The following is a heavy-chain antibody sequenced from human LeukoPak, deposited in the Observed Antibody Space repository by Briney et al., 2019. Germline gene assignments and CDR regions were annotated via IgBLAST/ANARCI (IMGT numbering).Heavy chain of an antibody. Sequence: PSETLSLTCTVSGGSISSSSYYWGWIRQPPGKGLEWIGSIYYSGSTYYNPSLKSRVTISVDTSKNQFSLKLSSVTAADTAVYYCAAESLSARLLYYYYMDVWGQGTMVTVSS. CDR3: AAESLSARLLYYYYMDV. CDR2: IYYSGST. J-gene: IGHJ6*03. V-gene: IGHV4-39*01. CDR1: GGSISSSSYY. D-gene: IGHD6-6*01.